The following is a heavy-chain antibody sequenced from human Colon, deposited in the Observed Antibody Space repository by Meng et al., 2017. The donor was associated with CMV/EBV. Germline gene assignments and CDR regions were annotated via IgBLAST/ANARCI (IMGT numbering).Heavy chain of an antibody. CDR2: ISADAGSK. J-gene: IGHJ3*02. CDR1: GFTFPTYA. Sequence: EVQMLECGRAVVQPGVPRRLSLAASGFTFPTYAMSWVRKAPGKGLEWVSGISADAGSKYYAASVKGRFTISRDNSKNLIYLQMNSLRTEDTAVYYCAKDPKGDYLGAFDMWGQGTMVTVSS. V-gene: IGHV3-23*01. CDR3: AKDPKGDYLGAFDM. D-gene: IGHD3-16*01.